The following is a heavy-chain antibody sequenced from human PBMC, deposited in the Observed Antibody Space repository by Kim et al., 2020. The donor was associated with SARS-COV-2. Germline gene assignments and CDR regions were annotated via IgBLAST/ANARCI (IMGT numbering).Heavy chain of an antibody. D-gene: IGHD3-22*01. CDR3: ARGYYYDNSSYPDSIDI. CDR1: GGSISSYY. CDR2: IFYSGTT. Sequence: SETLSLTCSVSGGSISSYYWSWIRQPPGKGLEWIGYIFYSGTTNYNPSLKSRVTISVDTSKNQISLRLSSVTAADTAVYYCARGYYYDNSSYPDSIDIWGQGTLVTVSS. J-gene: IGHJ3*02. V-gene: IGHV4-59*01.